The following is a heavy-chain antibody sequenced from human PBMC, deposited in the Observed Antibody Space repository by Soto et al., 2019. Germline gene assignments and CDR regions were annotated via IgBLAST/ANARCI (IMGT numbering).Heavy chain of an antibody. CDR2: INHSGST. CDR1: GGSFSGYY. V-gene: IGHV4-34*01. D-gene: IGHD2-2*01. Sequence: PSETLSLTCAVYGGSFSGYYWSWIRQPPGKGLEWIGEINHSGSTNYNPSLKSRVTISVDTSKNQFSLKLSSVTAADTAVYYCARDGFCSSTSCYLYYFDYWGQGTLVTVSS. J-gene: IGHJ4*02. CDR3: ARDGFCSSTSCYLYYFDY.